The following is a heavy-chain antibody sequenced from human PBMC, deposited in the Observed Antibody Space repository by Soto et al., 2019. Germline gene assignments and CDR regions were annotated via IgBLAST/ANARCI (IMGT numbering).Heavy chain of an antibody. J-gene: IGHJ4*02. CDR1: GGGNLRDYR. CDR2: IIPKLGSA. D-gene: IGHD2-21*01. V-gene: IGHV1-69*01. CDR3: SRGGGCYNFGAVY. Sequence: QVQLVQSGAEVKKPGSSVQVSCKASGGGNLRDYRTTWVRQAPGQGLEWVGGIIPKLGSANYAQNFQGRVTITADDSTITVYIELQSLSSEDTAVYYCSRGGGCYNFGAVYWGQGTPVTVSS.